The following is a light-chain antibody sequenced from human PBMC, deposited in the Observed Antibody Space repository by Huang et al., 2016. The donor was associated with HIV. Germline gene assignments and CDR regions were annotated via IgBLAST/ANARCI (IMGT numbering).Light chain of an antibody. Sequence: EIVMTQSPVTLSVSSGERATLSCRASQSVGSNLDWYQHKPGQAPRLLVYGASTRATEIPSRFSGSGAGTEFSLTIRSLQSEDFAIYYCQQYDDWPRGFTFGHGTKVDIK. J-gene: IGKJ3*01. CDR3: QQYDDWPRGFT. CDR2: GAS. V-gene: IGKV3-15*01. CDR1: QSVGSN.